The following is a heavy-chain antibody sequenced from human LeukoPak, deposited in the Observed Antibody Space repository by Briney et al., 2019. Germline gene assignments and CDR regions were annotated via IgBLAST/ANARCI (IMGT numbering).Heavy chain of an antibody. V-gene: IGHV3-30*14. CDR3: VKVVFH. J-gene: IGHJ4*02. CDR1: GFTFSSYA. Sequence: GGSLRLSCAASGFTFSSYAMHWVRQAPGKGLEWVAVISYDGSNKYYADSVKGRFTISRDNSKNTLYLQMSSLRAEDTAVYYCVKVVFHWGQGTLVTVSS. CDR2: ISYDGSNK.